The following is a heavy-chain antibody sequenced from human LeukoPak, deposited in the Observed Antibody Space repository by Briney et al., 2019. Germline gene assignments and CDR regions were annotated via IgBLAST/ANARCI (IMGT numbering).Heavy chain of an antibody. D-gene: IGHD6-6*01. CDR2: ISSSSSYI. J-gene: IGHJ4*02. CDR3: ARDEAEYSSAC. CDR1: GFTFSSYS. Sequence: GSLRLSCAASGFTFSSYSMNWVRQAPGKGLEWVSSISSSSSYIYYADSVKGRFTISRDNAKNSLYLQTNSLRAEDTAVYYCARDEAEYSSACWGQGTLVTVSS. V-gene: IGHV3-21*01.